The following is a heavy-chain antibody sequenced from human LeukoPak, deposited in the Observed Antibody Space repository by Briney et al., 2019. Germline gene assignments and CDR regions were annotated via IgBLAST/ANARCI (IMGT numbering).Heavy chain of an antibody. CDR2: IYPGDSDT. V-gene: IGHV5-51*01. Sequence: GESLKISCQTAGHSFTDYWIGWVRQMPGKGLEWMGIIYPGDSDTRYSPSFQGQVTISADKSIRTAYLQWSLKASDTAIYYCARSDQLRWFGEPRRPFYYGMDVWGQGTTVTVS. J-gene: IGHJ6*02. CDR1: GHSFTDYW. CDR3: ARSDQLRWFGEPRRPFYYGMDV. D-gene: IGHD3-10*01.